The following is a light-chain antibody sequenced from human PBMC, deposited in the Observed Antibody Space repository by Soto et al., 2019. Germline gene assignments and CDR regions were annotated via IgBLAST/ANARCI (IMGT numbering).Light chain of an antibody. Sequence: DNQMTQSPSTLSASVGDRVTISCRPSQSISSRLAWYQQKAGKAPKLLIYKASGLQSGVPSRFSGSGSGTEFTLIISILQPDDFATYYCQQYARNPLTFGGGTEVDIK. CDR1: QSISSR. CDR3: QQYARNPLT. V-gene: IGKV1-5*03. J-gene: IGKJ4*01. CDR2: KAS.